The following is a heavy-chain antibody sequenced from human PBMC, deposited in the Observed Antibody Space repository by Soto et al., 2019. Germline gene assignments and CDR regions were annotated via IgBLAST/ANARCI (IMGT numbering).Heavy chain of an antibody. CDR2: INHSGST. CDR3: ARGWSKDY. D-gene: IGHD2-8*02. V-gene: IGHV4-34*01. CDR1: GGSFSGYY. Sequence: SETLSLTCAVYGGSFSGYYWSWIRQPPGKGLEWIGEINHSGSTNYNPSLKSRVTISVDTSKNQFSLKLSSVTAADTAVYYCARGWSKDYWGQGTLVTVS. J-gene: IGHJ4*02.